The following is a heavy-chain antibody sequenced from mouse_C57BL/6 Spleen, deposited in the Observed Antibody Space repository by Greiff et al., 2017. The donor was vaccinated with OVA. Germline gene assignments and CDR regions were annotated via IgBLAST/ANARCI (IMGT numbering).Heavy chain of an antibody. CDR1: GYTFTDYY. Sequence: VQLQQSGAALVRPGASVKLSCTASGYTFTDYYINWVKQRPGQGLEWIARIYPGSGNTYYNEKFKGKATLTAEKSSSTAYMQLSSLTSEDSAVYFCAREKLGGYYFDYWGQGTTLTVSS. CDR2: IYPGSGNT. D-gene: IGHD4-1*01. CDR3: AREKLGGYYFDY. V-gene: IGHV1-76*01. J-gene: IGHJ2*01.